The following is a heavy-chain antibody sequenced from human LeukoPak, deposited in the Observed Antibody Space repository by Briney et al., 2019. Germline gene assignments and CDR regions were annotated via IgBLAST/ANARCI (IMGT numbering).Heavy chain of an antibody. D-gene: IGHD3-22*01. J-gene: IGHJ4*02. Sequence: GGSLRLSCAASGFTFSSYAMRWVSQAPGKGLEWVAVISYDGSNTYYADSVKGRFTISRDNSKNTLYLQMNSLTAEDTAVYYCARVPNYYDSSCRFDYWGQGTLVTVSS. CDR1: GFTFSSYA. CDR2: ISYDGSNT. V-gene: IGHV3-30*01. CDR3: ARVPNYYDSSCRFDY.